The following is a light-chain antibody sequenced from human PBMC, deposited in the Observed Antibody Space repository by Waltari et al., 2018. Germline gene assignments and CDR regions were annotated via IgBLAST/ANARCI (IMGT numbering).Light chain of an antibody. CDR2: YDS. Sequence: SYVLTQPPSVSVAPGKTARITCGGNNIGSKSVHWYQQKPGQAPVLVIYYDSDRPSGIPERFSGSNSGNTATLTISRVEAGDEADYYCQVWDSSTDHPVFGGGTKLTAL. V-gene: IGLV3-21*04. CDR3: QVWDSSTDHPV. J-gene: IGLJ2*01. CDR1: NIGSKS.